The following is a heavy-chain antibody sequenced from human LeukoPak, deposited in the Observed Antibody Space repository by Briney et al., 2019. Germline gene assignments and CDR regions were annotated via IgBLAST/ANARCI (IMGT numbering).Heavy chain of an antibody. CDR1: RYTFSDHF. CDR3: TRVGYIDEGIDY. D-gene: IGHD5-24*01. Sequence: PGGSLRLSCAVSRYTFSDHFIDWVRQAPGKGLEWVANIKQDGSKKSYVDSVKGRFTISRDNAKNSLYLQMNSLRAEDTAIYYCTRVGYIDEGIDYWGQGTLVTVSS. CDR2: IKQDGSKK. J-gene: IGHJ4*02. V-gene: IGHV3-7*04.